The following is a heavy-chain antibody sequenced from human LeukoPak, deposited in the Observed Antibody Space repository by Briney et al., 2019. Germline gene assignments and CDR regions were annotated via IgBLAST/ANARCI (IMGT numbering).Heavy chain of an antibody. CDR1: KFTFSSYT. D-gene: IGHD6-13*01. Sequence: GGSLRLSCAASKFTFSSYTMHWVRQAPGKGLDWVSSISSSSSYIYYADSVKGRFTISRDNAKNSLYLQMNSLRAEDTAVYYCARSFLSIAAAATDYWGQGTLVTVSS. CDR3: ARSFLSIAAAATDY. CDR2: ISSSSSYI. V-gene: IGHV3-21*01. J-gene: IGHJ4*02.